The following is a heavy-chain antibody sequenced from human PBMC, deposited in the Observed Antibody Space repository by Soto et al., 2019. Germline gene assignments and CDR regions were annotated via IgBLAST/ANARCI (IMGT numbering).Heavy chain of an antibody. Sequence: EVRLVDSGGNLIQPGGSLTLSCAASGVTFSNYGMTWVRQAPGEGLEWVSHINSGGSNILYADSVKGRFTISRDNGKNSVYLHMNSLIDEDTAVYYCATDPDGDLDFDYWGQGTLVSVSS. D-gene: IGHD4-17*01. CDR2: INSGGSNI. V-gene: IGHV3-48*02. CDR1: GVTFSNYG. J-gene: IGHJ4*02. CDR3: ATDPDGDLDFDY.